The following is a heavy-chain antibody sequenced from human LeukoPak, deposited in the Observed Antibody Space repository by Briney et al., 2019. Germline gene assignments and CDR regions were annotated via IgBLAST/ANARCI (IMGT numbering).Heavy chain of an antibody. Sequence: PSQTLSLTCAVSGGSISSGGYSWSWIRQPPGKGLEWIGYIYHSGSTYYNPSLKSRVTISVDRSKNQFSLKLSSVTAADTAVCYCARKYDSSGYYDYWGQGTLVTVSS. CDR1: GGSISSGGYS. D-gene: IGHD3-22*01. V-gene: IGHV4-30-2*01. J-gene: IGHJ4*02. CDR3: ARKYDSSGYYDY. CDR2: IYHSGST.